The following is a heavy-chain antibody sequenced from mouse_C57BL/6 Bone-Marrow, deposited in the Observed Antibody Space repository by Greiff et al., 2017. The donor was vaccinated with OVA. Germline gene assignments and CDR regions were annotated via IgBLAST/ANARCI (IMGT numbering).Heavy chain of an antibody. Sequence: QVQLQQPGAELVKPGASVKVSCKASGYTFTSYWMHWVKQRPGQGLEWIGRIHPSDSDTNYNQKFKGKATLTVDKSSSTAYMQLSSLTSEDAAVYYCAIEGGYYGKGDWYFDVWGTGTTVTVSS. CDR1: GYTFTSYW. CDR2: IHPSDSDT. D-gene: IGHD2-1*01. V-gene: IGHV1-74*01. J-gene: IGHJ1*03. CDR3: AIEGGYYGKGDWYFDV.